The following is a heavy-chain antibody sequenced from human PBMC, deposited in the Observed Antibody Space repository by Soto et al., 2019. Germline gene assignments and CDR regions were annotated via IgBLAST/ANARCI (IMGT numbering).Heavy chain of an antibody. Sequence: QVQLVQSGAEVQKPGASVKVSCKASGYTFTNYDIIWVRQATGQGLEWMGWMNPKSGNTGYAQKCQGRVTMTRTTSMSTDNMELSNLRSEHTAVYYCARGLRGYSGYDHSYYYYYMDVWGKGTTVTVSS. D-gene: IGHD5-12*01. CDR2: MNPKSGNT. CDR1: GYTFTNYD. CDR3: ARGLRGYSGYDHSYYYYYMDV. V-gene: IGHV1-8*01. J-gene: IGHJ6*03.